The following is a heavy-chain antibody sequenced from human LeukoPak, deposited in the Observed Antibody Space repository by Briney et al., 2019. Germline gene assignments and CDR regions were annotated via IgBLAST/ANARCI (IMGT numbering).Heavy chain of an antibody. Sequence: GGSLRLSCAASGFTFSSYGMHWVRQAPGKGLEWVAVISYDVGKKYYADSVKGRFTISRDNSKNTLYLQMNSLRAEDTAVYYCARLLAYNSGGEAFDHWGQGTLVTVSS. V-gene: IGHV3-30*03. CDR1: GFTFSSYG. D-gene: IGHD1-20*01. J-gene: IGHJ4*02. CDR3: ARLLAYNSGGEAFDH. CDR2: ISYDVGKK.